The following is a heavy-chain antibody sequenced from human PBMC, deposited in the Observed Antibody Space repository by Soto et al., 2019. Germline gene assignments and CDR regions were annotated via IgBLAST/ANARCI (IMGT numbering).Heavy chain of an antibody. CDR2: ISSSSSYT. CDR3: ARDHHRYSGYDYVDY. CDR1: GFTFSDYY. Sequence: QVPLVESGGGLVQPGGSLRLSCAASGFTFSDYYMSWIRQAPGKGLEWVSYISSSSSYTNYADSVKGRFTISRDNAKNSLYLQMTSLRAEDTAVYYCARDHHRYSGYDYVDYWGQGTLVTVSS. V-gene: IGHV3-11*05. J-gene: IGHJ4*02. D-gene: IGHD5-12*01.